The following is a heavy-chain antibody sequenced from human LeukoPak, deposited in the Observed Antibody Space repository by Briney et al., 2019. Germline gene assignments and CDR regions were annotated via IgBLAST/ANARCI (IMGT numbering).Heavy chain of an antibody. CDR2: IYYSGST. Sequence: SETLSLTCTVSGGSISSYYWSWIRQPPGKGPEWIGYIYYSGSTNYNPSLKSRVTISVDTSRNQFSLKLSSVTAADTAVYYCARRHAGMDVWGQGTTVTVSS. CDR3: ARRHAGMDV. J-gene: IGHJ6*02. V-gene: IGHV4-59*08. CDR1: GGSISSYY.